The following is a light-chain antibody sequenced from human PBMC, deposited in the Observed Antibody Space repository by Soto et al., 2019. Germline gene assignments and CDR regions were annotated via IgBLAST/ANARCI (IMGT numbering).Light chain of an antibody. V-gene: IGKV1-5*03. Sequence: DIQMTQSPSTLSGSVGDRVTITCRASQTISSWLAWYQQKPGKAPKLLIYKASTLKSGVPSRFSGSGAGTEFTLTISSLQPDDFETYDCQHYNSYSEAFGQGNKVELK. CDR3: QHYNSYSEA. CDR2: KAS. CDR1: QTISSW. J-gene: IGKJ1*01.